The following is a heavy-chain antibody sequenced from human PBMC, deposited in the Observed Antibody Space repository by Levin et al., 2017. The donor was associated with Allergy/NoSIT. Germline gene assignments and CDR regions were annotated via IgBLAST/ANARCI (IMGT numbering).Heavy chain of an antibody. D-gene: IGHD3-10*01. V-gene: IGHV3-33*01. CDR3: ARERNSAVGMDV. CDR2: IWYDGSNK. CDR1: GFTFSSYG. Sequence: PGGSLRLSCAASGFTFSSYGMHWVRQAPGKGLEWVAVIWYDGSNKYYADSVKGRFTISRDNSKNTLYLQMNSLRAEDTAVYYCARERNSAVGMDVWGQGTTVTVSS. J-gene: IGHJ6*02.